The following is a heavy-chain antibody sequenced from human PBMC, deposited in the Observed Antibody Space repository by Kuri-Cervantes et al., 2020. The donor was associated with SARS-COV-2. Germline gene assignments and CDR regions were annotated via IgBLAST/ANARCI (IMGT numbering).Heavy chain of an antibody. D-gene: IGHD3-10*01. V-gene: IGHV3-11*01. J-gene: IGHJ6*02. CDR1: GFTFSDYY. CDR2: ISSSGTTI. CDR3: AKDSGAVRGRSYGMDV. Sequence: GESLKISCAASGFTFSDYYMSWIRQAPGKGLEWVSYISSSGTTIYYADSVKGRFTISRDNAKNSLYLQMNSLRAEDTALYYCAKDSGAVRGRSYGMDVWGQGTTVTVSS.